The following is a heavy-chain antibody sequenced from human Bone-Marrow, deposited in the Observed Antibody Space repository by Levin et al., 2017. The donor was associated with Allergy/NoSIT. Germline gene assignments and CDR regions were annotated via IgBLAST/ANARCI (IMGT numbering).Heavy chain of an antibody. CDR2: INPNSGGT. V-gene: IGHV1-2*02. Sequence: ASVKVSCKASGYTFTGYYMHWVRQAPGQGLEWMGWINPNSGGTNYAQKFQGRVTMTRDTSISTAYMELSRLRSDDTAVYYCAREGHPTPEGCRTYCGGDWTPYGMDVWGQGTTVTVSS. J-gene: IGHJ6*02. D-gene: IGHD2-21*02. CDR1: GYTFTGYY. CDR3: AREGHPTPEGCRTYCGGDWTPYGMDV.